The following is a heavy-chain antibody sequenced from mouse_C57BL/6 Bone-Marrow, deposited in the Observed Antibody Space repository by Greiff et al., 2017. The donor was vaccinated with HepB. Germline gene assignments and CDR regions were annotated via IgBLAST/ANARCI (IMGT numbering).Heavy chain of an antibody. CDR2: IDPETGGT. CDR1: GYTFTDYE. J-gene: IGHJ1*03. D-gene: IGHD4-1*01. CDR3: TLGGGWYFDV. V-gene: IGHV1-15*01. Sequence: QVQLKQSGAELVRPGASVTLSCKASGYTFTDYEMHWVKQTPVHGLEWIGAIDPETGGTAYNQKFKGKAILTADKSSSTAYMELRSLTSEDSAVYYCTLGGGWYFDVWGTGTTVTVSS.